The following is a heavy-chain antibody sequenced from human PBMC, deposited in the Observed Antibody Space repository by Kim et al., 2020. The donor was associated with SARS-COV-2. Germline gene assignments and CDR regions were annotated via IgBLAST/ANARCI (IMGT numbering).Heavy chain of an antibody. J-gene: IGHJ5*02. V-gene: IGHV4-59*01. D-gene: IGHD6-13*01. Sequence: NPSLKSRVTITGDTSKNQYSLKLSSVTAADTAVYYCARDIAAAGSYWFDPWGQGTLVTVSS. CDR3: ARDIAAAGSYWFDP.